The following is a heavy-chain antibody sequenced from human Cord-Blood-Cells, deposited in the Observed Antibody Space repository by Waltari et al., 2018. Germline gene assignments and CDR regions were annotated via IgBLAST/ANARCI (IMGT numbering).Heavy chain of an antibody. V-gene: IGHV1-2*06. J-gene: IGHJ6*02. CDR1: GYTFTGSH. D-gene: IGHD3-3*01. CDR2: INPSSGGT. Sequence: VQLVQSGGAGNKHRASVQVYCKASGYTFTGSHTHLLRQAPGQGLEWMGRINPSSGGTNYAQKFQGRVTMTRDTSISTAYMELSRLRSDDTAVYYCASGTIRTGMDVWGQGTTVTVSS. CDR3: ASGTIRTGMDV.